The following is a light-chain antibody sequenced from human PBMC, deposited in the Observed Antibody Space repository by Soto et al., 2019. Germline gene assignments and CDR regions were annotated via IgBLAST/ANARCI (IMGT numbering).Light chain of an antibody. J-gene: IGKJ1*01. CDR1: QSVSSSY. CDR2: VAS. V-gene: IGKV3-20*01. CDR3: QQYGSSPRT. Sequence: EIVLTQSPGTLSLSPGERATLSCRASQSVSSSYLAWYQQKPGQAPRLLIYVASSRAPGIPDRFSGSGSGTDFTLTISRLEHEDFAVYYCQQYGSSPRTFGQGAKVEI.